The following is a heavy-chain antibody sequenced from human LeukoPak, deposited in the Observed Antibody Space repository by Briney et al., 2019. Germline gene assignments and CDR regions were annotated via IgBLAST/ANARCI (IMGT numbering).Heavy chain of an antibody. CDR2: VFFSGAT. V-gene: IGHV4-30-4*07. D-gene: IGHD2-8*01. Sequence: SETLSLTCGVSGDSISGAGYSWSWVRQPPGKGLEWIGYVFFSGATYYNPSLKSRVTLSVDTSKNHFSLKLSSVTAADTAVYFCAREGLIGHNYFDPWGQGTLVTVSS. CDR1: GDSISGAGYS. CDR3: AREGLIGHNYFDP. J-gene: IGHJ5*02.